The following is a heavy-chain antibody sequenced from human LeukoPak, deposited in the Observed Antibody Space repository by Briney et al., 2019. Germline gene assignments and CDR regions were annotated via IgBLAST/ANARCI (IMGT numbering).Heavy chain of an antibody. V-gene: IGHV3-66*02. CDR3: ARDRHSRNNVGEIFYFDY. D-gene: IGHD1-26*01. J-gene: IGHJ4*02. CDR1: GISVSSNY. Sequence: GGSLRLSCEVSGISVSSNYMSWVRQAPGRGLEWVSVIYVGGTTYYTDSVKGRFTISRDSSKNTVFLQMNSLRPDDTAVYFCARDRHSRNNVGEIFYFDYWGQGALVTVSS. CDR2: IYVGGTT.